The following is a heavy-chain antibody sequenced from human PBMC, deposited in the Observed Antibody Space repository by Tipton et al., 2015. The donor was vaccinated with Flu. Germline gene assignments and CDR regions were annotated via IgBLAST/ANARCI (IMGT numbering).Heavy chain of an antibody. CDR2: SHYSGST. V-gene: IGHV4-59*08. Sequence: LRLSCTVSGDSTSSYYRSWIRQPPGKGLEWIGYSHYSGSTNYSPSLKSRVTISVDTSKNHLSLKLSSVTAADTAVYYCARHRRPSSWDFDYWGQGSLVTVSS. CDR3: ARHRRPSSWDFDY. J-gene: IGHJ4*02. D-gene: IGHD6-13*01. CDR1: GDSTSSYY.